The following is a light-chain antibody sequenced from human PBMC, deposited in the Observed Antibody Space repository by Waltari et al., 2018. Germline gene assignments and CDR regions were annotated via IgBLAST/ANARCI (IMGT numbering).Light chain of an antibody. V-gene: IGKV3-15*01. CDR1: QRVSRN. J-gene: IGKJ2*01. CDR3: QQYSDWPYT. CDR2: GAT. Sequence: EIVMTQSPGTLSVSPGERATLSCRASQRVSRNLAWYQQKPGQAPRLLIDGATTRATGIPARFSGSGSGTEFTLTISSLQSEDFAVYYCQQYSDWPYTFGQGTKLEIK.